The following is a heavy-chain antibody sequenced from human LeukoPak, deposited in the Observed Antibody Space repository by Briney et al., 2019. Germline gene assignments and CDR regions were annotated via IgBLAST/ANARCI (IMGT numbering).Heavy chain of an antibody. Sequence: GGSLRLSCAASGFTFDDYAMHWVRQAPGKGLEWVSGISWNSGSIGYADSVKGRFTISRDNAKNSLYLQMDSLRAEDTAVYYCARDQTRHNWNEFSNWFDPWGQGTLVTVSS. CDR3: ARDQTRHNWNEFSNWFDP. CDR2: ISWNSGSI. J-gene: IGHJ5*02. V-gene: IGHV3-9*01. D-gene: IGHD1-20*01. CDR1: GFTFDDYA.